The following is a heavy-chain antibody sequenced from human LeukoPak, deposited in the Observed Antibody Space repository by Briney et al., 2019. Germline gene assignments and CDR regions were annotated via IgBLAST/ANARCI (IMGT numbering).Heavy chain of an antibody. J-gene: IGHJ5*02. D-gene: IGHD3-22*01. CDR2: IYYSGST. V-gene: IGHV4-59*01. CDR1: GGSISSYY. Sequence: SETLSLTCTVSGGSISSYYWSWIRQPLGKGLEWIGYIYYSGSTNYNPSLKSRVTISVDTSKNQFSLKLSSVTAADTAVYYCARAAFRRGVVIRADWFDPWGQGTLVTVSS. CDR3: ARAAFRRGVVIRADWFDP.